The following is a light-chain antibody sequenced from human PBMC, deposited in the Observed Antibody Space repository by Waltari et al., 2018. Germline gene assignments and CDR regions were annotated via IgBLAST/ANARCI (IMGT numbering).Light chain of an antibody. Sequence: DIVMTQSPDSLAVSLGERATINCKSSQNILYSVNKNNYLAWFQQKSGQPPKLLIYWASTRESGVPDRFSGSGSGTDFTLTISSLQAEDVAVYYCQQYYSALPTFGQGTKVEIK. V-gene: IGKV4-1*01. CDR3: QQYYSALPT. CDR2: WAS. CDR1: QNILYSVNKNNY. J-gene: IGKJ1*01.